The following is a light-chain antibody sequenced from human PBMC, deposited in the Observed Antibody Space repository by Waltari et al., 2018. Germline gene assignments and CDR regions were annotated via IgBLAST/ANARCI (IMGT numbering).Light chain of an antibody. CDR1: ENVNNY. CDR2: RAS. CDR3: QHGYGTPWT. Sequence: DIQMTQSPSSLSASVGDRVTITCRASENVNNYLNWYQQKSGKAPKLLIYRASSLQSGVPLRFSGTGSGTDYTLSINNLQSEDVATYYCQHGYGTPWTFGQGTKVEIK. J-gene: IGKJ1*01. V-gene: IGKV1-39*01.